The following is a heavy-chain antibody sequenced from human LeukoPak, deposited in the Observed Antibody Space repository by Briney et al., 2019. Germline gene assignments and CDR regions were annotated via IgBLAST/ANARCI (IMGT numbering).Heavy chain of an antibody. J-gene: IGHJ3*02. CDR3: ARIRDGYNDAYDI. D-gene: IGHD5-24*01. V-gene: IGHV1-2*02. CDR2: INSNSADT. CDR1: GYSFIDYY. Sequence: ASVKVSCKTSGYSFIDYYIHWVRQAPGQGLEWMGWINSNSADTNYAQNFQGRVTMTRDTSTSTVYMGLSSLRSEDTAVYYCARIRDGYNDAYDIWGQGTMVTVSS.